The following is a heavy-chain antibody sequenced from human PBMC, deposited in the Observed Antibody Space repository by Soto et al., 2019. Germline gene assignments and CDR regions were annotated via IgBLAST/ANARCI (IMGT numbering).Heavy chain of an antibody. V-gene: IGHV3-15*01. CDR2: IKSKTDGGTT. Sequence: PGGSLRLSCAASGFTFSNAWMSWVRQAPGKGLEWVGRIKSKTDGGTTDYAAPVKGRFTISRDDSKNTLYLQMNSLKTEDTAVYYCTTVLRYCSGGSCYYFDYWGQGTLVTVSS. J-gene: IGHJ4*02. CDR3: TTVLRYCSGGSCYYFDY. D-gene: IGHD2-15*01. CDR1: GFTFSNAW.